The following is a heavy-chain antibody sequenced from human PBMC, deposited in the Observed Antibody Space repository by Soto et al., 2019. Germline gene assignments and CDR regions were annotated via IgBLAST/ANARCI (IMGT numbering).Heavy chain of an antibody. CDR3: ARGRLYYYDSSGNSAFDI. V-gene: IGHV1-69*05. CDR2: ISPIFGTA. Sequence: SVKVSCKASGGTFSSYAISWVRQAPGQGLEWMGGISPIFGTANYAQKLQGRVTMTTDTSTSTAYMELRSLRSDDTAVYYCARGRLYYYDSSGNSAFDIWGQGTMVTVSS. J-gene: IGHJ3*02. CDR1: GGTFSSYA. D-gene: IGHD3-22*01.